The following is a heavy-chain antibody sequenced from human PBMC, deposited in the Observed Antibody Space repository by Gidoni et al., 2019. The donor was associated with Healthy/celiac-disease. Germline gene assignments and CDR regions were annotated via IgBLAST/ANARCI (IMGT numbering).Heavy chain of an antibody. V-gene: IGHV1-69*04. D-gene: IGHD4-17*01. CDR3: ARERVTTAEYYYYYYYMDV. CDR1: GGTFSSYA. Sequence: QVQLVQSGAAVKKPGSSVKVSCKASGGTFSSYAISWVRQAPGQGLEWMGRIIPILGIANYAQKFQGRVTITADKSTSTAYMELSSLRSEDTAVYYCARERVTTAEYYYYYYYMDVWGKGTTVTVSS. CDR2: IIPILGIA. J-gene: IGHJ6*03.